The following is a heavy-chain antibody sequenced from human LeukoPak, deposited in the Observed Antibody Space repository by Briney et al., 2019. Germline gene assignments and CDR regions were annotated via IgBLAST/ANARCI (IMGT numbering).Heavy chain of an antibody. CDR2: ISGSGGST. J-gene: IGHJ4*02. Sequence: GGSLRLSCAASGFTFSSYAMSWVRQAPGKGLGWVSAISGSGGSTYYADSVKGRFTISRDNSKNTLYLQMNSLRAEDTAVYYCAKDYHSSGWSEYYFDYWGQGTLVTVSS. D-gene: IGHD6-19*01. V-gene: IGHV3-23*01. CDR1: GFTFSSYA. CDR3: AKDYHSSGWSEYYFDY.